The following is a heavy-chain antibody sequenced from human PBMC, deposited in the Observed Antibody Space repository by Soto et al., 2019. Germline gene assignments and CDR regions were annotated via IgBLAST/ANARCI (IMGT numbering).Heavy chain of an antibody. CDR1: GFTFSSYA. Sequence: QVQLVESGGGVVQPGRSLRLSCAASGFTFSSYAMHWVRQAPGKGLEWVAVISYDGSNKYYADSVKGRFTISRDNSKKTLYLQMNSLRAEDTAVYYFAREEGAGVDSGPLDYWGQGTLVTVSS. CDR2: ISYDGSNK. CDR3: AREEGAGVDSGPLDY. D-gene: IGHD2-21*02. V-gene: IGHV3-30-3*01. J-gene: IGHJ4*02.